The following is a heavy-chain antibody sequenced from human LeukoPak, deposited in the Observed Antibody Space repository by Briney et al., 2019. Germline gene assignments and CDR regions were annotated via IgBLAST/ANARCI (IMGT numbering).Heavy chain of an antibody. Sequence: GGSLRLSCAASGFTFSDAWMRWVRQSPGKGLEWVGRIRSKTDGERTDYAAPVKGRFTISRDDSKDTLYLQMNSLRSEDTAVYYCTTELRWEQVDGDRWGQGTLVTVSS. J-gene: IGHJ5*02. CDR3: TTELRWEQVDGDR. D-gene: IGHD1-26*01. V-gene: IGHV3-15*05. CDR2: IRSKTDGERT. CDR1: GFTFSDAW.